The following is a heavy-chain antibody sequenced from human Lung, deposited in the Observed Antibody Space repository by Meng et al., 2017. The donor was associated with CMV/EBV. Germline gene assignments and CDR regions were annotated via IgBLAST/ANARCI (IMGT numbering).Heavy chain of an antibody. Sequence: GGSLRLXCAASGFTFNNYWMTWVRQAPGKGLEWVANIKQDGSEKYYVDSVKGRFTVSRDNAKNSLYLQMNSLRAEGTAVYYCARDAPYCSSTSCYYSYGLDVWGQGXTVTVSS. CDR1: GFTFNNYW. CDR2: IKQDGSEK. J-gene: IGHJ6*02. V-gene: IGHV3-7*01. CDR3: ARDAPYCSSTSCYYSYGLDV. D-gene: IGHD2-2*01.